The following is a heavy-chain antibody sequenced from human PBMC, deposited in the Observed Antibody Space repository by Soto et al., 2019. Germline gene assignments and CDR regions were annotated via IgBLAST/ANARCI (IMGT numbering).Heavy chain of an antibody. CDR1: GGSISSGGYS. CDR2: VYHSGRT. D-gene: IGHD3-22*01. J-gene: IGHJ4*01. V-gene: IGHV4-30-2*01. CDR3: ARQGGDFYDSATYDPKYFDS. Sequence: SETLSLTCAVSGGSISSGGYSWSWVRRPPGKGLEWLGYVYHSGRTTYSPSVKSRVTISVDTSKNQFALRLNSVTAADTAVYYCARQGGDFYDSATYDPKYFDSWGPGILVTVSS.